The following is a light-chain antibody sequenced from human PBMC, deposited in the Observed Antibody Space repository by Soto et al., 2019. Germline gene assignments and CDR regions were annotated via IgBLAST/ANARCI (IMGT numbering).Light chain of an antibody. V-gene: IGLV2-23*01. CDR3: CSYAGSGTWV. CDR1: SSDVGSYNL. J-gene: IGLJ3*02. CDR2: DGN. Sequence: QSALTQPASVSGSPGQSITISCAGTSSDVGSYNLVSWYPQYPGKAPKLMIYDGNKRPSGVSYRFSGSKSGTTASLTISGLQAEDEADYYCCSYAGSGTWVFGGGTKLTVL.